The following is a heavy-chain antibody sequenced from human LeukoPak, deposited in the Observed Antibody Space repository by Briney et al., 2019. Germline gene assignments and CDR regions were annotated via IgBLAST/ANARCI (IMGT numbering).Heavy chain of an antibody. D-gene: IGHD3-10*01. CDR3: ARGFEGYPFGWWFDP. J-gene: IGHJ5*02. Sequence: PGGSLRPSCVVSGFTFTTYWMHWVRQAPGKGLVWVSRVSADGSSTIYADSVKGRFTISRDNGINTVYLQMNSLRAEDTAVYYCARGFEGYPFGWWFDPWGQGTLVTVSS. V-gene: IGHV3-74*01. CDR2: VSADGSST. CDR1: GFTFTTYW.